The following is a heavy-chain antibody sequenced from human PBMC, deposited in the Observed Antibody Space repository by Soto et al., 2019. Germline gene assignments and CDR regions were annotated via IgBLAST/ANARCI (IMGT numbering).Heavy chain of an antibody. D-gene: IGHD6-19*01. CDR3: AKDRAVAATCYYYGVDV. V-gene: IGHV3-30*18. CDR2: ISYDGSNK. CDR1: GFIFSSYG. J-gene: IGHJ6*02. Sequence: PGGSLRLSCAASGFIFSSYGIHWVRQAPGKGLEWVAVISYDGSNKYYADSVKGRFTISRDNSKNTLYLQMSRLRAAATAVYYCAKDRAVAATCYYYGVDVWGQETTVNVSS.